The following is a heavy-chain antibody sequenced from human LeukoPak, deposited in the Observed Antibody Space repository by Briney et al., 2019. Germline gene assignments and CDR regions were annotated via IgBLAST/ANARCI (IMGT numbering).Heavy chain of an antibody. D-gene: IGHD3-10*01. Sequence: PGGSLRLSCAASGFPFSSYAMTWVRQAPGKGLEWVSSISSSSYIYYADSVKGRFTISRDNAKNSLYLQMNSLRAEDTAVYYCARGLWFGESLAYFDYWGQGTLVTVSS. CDR2: ISSSSYI. J-gene: IGHJ4*02. CDR1: GFPFSSYA. V-gene: IGHV3-21*01. CDR3: ARGLWFGESLAYFDY.